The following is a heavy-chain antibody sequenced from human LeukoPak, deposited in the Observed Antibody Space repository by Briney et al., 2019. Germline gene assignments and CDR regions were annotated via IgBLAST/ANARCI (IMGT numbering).Heavy chain of an antibody. CDR3: AKDNTRYDSSGYGYT. CDR2: ISYDGSNK. Sequence: GGSLRLSCAASGFTFSSYGMHWVRQAPHKGLEWVAVISYDGSNKYYADSVKGRFTIPRDNSKNTLYLQMNSLRAEDTAVYYCAKDNTRYDSSGYGYTWGQGTLVTVSS. J-gene: IGHJ5*02. V-gene: IGHV3-30*18. CDR1: GFTFSSYG. D-gene: IGHD3-22*01.